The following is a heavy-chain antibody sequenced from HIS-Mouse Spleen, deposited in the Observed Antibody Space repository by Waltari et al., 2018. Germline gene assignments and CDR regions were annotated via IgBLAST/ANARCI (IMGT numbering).Heavy chain of an antibody. CDR1: GFTFRNAW. CDR3: TTRNIVATIDY. V-gene: IGHV3-15*01. J-gene: IGHJ4*02. Sequence: EVQLVESGGGLVKPGGSLRLSCAASGFTFRNAWMSWVRRAPGKGLEWVGRIKSKTDGGTTDYAAPVKGRFTISRDDSKNTLYLQMNSLKTEDTAVYYCTTRNIVATIDYWGQGTLVTVSS. D-gene: IGHD5-12*01. CDR2: IKSKTDGGTT.